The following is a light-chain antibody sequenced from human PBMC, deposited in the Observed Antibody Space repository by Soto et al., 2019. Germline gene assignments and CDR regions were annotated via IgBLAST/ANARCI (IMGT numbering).Light chain of an antibody. J-gene: IGKJ2*01. CDR1: QSVSRTY. CDR2: GAS. CDR3: QQYGSSPYT. V-gene: IGKV3-20*01. Sequence: EIVLTQSPGTLSLSPGERATLSCRASQSVSRTYLAWYQQKPDQAPRLLIYGASNRATGIPVRFSGSGSGTDFTLTINRLEPGDFAVYFCQQYGSSPYTFGQGTKLEIK.